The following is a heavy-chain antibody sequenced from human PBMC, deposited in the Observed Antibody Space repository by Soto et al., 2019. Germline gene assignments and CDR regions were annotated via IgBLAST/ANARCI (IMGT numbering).Heavy chain of an antibody. Sequence: ASVKVSCKASGYTFTGYYMHWVRQAPGQGLEWMGWINPNSGGTNYAQKFQGWVTMTRDTSIGTAYMELSRLRSDDTAVYYCARDSYYDFWSGYYYYYYYGMDVWGQGTTVTVSS. CDR1: GYTFTGYY. V-gene: IGHV1-2*04. J-gene: IGHJ6*02. D-gene: IGHD3-3*01. CDR2: INPNSGGT. CDR3: ARDSYYDFWSGYYYYYYYGMDV.